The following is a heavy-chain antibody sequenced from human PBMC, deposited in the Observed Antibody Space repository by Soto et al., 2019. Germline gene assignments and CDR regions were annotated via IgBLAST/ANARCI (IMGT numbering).Heavy chain of an antibody. Sequence: SETLSLTCAVYGGSFSGYYWSWIRQPPGKGLEWIGEINHSGSTNYNPSLKSRVTISVDTSKNQFSLKLSSVTAADTAVYYCARAPAGYSSGWYFGSGYWGQGTLVTVSS. CDR3: ARAPAGYSSGWYFGSGY. V-gene: IGHV4-34*01. CDR2: INHSGST. J-gene: IGHJ4*02. CDR1: GGSFSGYY. D-gene: IGHD6-19*01.